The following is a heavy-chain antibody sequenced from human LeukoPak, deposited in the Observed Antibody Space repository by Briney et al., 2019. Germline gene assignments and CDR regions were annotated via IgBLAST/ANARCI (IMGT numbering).Heavy chain of an antibody. CDR2: IDPSDSYT. CDR3: ARDSHCSSTSCHFDY. Sequence: GESLNISCKGSGYSFTSYSISWVRQLPGKGLEWMGRIDPSDSYTNYSPSFQGHVTISADKSISTAYLQWSSLKASDTAMYYCARDSHCSSTSCHFDYWGQGTLVTVSS. CDR1: GYSFTSYS. D-gene: IGHD2-2*01. J-gene: IGHJ4*02. V-gene: IGHV5-10-1*01.